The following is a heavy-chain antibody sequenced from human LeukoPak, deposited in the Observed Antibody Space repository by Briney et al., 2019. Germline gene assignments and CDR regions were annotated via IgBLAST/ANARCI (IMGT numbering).Heavy chain of an antibody. J-gene: IGHJ4*02. CDR3: ARCSPGDSSNFYAVLQY. V-gene: IGHV1-69*06. Sequence: ASVKVSCKASGGTFSSYAVSWVRLTPGQGLEWLGGIIPVFGTTTYAQKFQAKVTMTANKSTNTAYLEISSLTSDDTAVYYCARCSPGDSSNFYAVLQYWGQGTQVTVST. CDR1: GGTFSSYA. CDR2: IIPVFGTT. D-gene: IGHD3-22*01.